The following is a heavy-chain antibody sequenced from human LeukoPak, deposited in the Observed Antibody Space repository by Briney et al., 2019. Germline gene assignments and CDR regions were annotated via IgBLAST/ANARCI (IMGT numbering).Heavy chain of an antibody. D-gene: IGHD3-22*01. CDR1: GFTFSSYS. J-gene: IGHJ4*02. CDR2: VSTGSNYI. V-gene: IGHV3-21*04. Sequence: GGSLRLSCTASGFTFSSYSLNWVRQAPGKGLEWVSSVSTGSNYIYYADSVKGRFTISRDNSKNTLYLQMNSLRAEDTAVYYCAEDFEGPYYYDSSGYSYWGQGTLVTVSS. CDR3: AEDFEGPYYYDSSGYSY.